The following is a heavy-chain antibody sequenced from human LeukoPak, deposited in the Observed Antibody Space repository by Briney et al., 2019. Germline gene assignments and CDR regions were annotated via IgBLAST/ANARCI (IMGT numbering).Heavy chain of an antibody. CDR2: IRDDGSGE. CDR3: AKLVDYCEGRTCFTSYYYTDI. D-gene: IGHD4/OR15-4a*01. CDR1: GLTFSISG. V-gene: IGHV3-30*02. Sequence: GGSLRLSCAVSGLTFSISGMHWVRPAPGKGLEWLTFIRDDGSGEHYADSVKGRFIVSRDHSKNTLFLQMNSLTLEDTAVYYCAKLVDYCEGRTCFTSYYYTDIWGKGITVTVSS. J-gene: IGHJ6*03.